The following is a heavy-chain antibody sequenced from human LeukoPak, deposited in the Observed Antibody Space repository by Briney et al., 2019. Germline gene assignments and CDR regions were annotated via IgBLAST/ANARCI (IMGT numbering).Heavy chain of an antibody. V-gene: IGHV4-38-2*01. Sequence: PSETLSLTCAVSGYSISSGYYWGWIRQPPGKGLEWIGSIYHSGSTYYNPSLKSRVTISVDTSKNQFSLKLSSVTAADTAVYYCARQGTTTWFDSWGRGTLVTVSA. CDR3: ARQGTTTWFDS. CDR2: IYHSGST. D-gene: IGHD1-1*01. J-gene: IGHJ5*01. CDR1: GYSISSGYY.